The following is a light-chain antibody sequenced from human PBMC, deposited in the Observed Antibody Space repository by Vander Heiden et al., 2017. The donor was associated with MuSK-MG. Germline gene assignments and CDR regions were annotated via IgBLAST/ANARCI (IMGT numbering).Light chain of an antibody. CDR1: QSISSY. CDR3: QQIYSTPLT. Sequence: DLQMTQSPSSLSASVGDRVTITCRASQSISSYLNWYQQKPGKAPKLLLYAAFSLQSGVPSRFRGRGSWKDFTLSISSLQSEDFATYYCQQIYSTPLTFGGGTKVEIK. CDR2: AAF. J-gene: IGKJ4*01. V-gene: IGKV1-39*01.